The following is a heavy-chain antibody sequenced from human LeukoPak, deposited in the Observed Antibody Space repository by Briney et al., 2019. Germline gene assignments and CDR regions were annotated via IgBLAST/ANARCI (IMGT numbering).Heavy chain of an antibody. CDR2: IYSGGTT. V-gene: IGHV3-66*04. D-gene: IGHD3-3*01. J-gene: IGHJ6*02. CDR1: GFTVRSNY. CDR3: ARHFGVVTKGVYYYYYGMDV. Sequence: GGSLRLSCAASGFTVRSNYMTWVRQAPGKGLEWVSVIYSGGTTYYADSVKGRFTISRDEPKNTLYLQMNSLRAEDTAVYYCARHFGVVTKGVYYYYYGMDVWGQGTTVTVSS.